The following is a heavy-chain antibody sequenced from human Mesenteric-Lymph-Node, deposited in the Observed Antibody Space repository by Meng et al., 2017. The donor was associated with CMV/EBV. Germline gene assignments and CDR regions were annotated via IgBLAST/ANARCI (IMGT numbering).Heavy chain of an antibody. J-gene: IGHJ6*02. CDR1: EFTFINFA. Sequence: GGSLRLSCAASEFTFINFAMHWVRQAPGKGLEWVAVISYDGINKYYADSVKGRFTISRDNSKNTLYLQMNSLRAEDTAVYYCARLPPYCSSTSCYNYDFYYAMDVWGQGTTVTVSS. CDR3: ARLPPYCSSTSCYNYDFYYAMDV. CDR2: ISYDGINK. D-gene: IGHD2-2*02. V-gene: IGHV3-30-3*01.